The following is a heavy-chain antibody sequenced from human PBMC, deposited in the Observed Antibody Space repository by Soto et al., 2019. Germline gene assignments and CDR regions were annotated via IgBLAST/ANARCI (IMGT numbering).Heavy chain of an antibody. J-gene: IGHJ4*02. CDR3: AKDPTYYYDSSGYYLDY. Sequence: GGSLRLSCAASGFTFSSYAMSWVRQAPGKGLEWVSAISGSGGSTYYADSVKGRFTISRDNSKNTLYLQMNSLRAEDTAVYYCAKDPTYYYDSSGYYLDYWGQGTLVTVSS. D-gene: IGHD3-22*01. V-gene: IGHV3-23*01. CDR2: ISGSGGST. CDR1: GFTFSSYA.